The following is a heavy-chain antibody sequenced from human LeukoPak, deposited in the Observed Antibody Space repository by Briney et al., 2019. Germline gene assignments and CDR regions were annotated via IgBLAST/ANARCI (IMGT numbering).Heavy chain of an antibody. CDR2: IYCSGTT. J-gene: IGHJ4*02. CDR1: GGSISSSSYY. Sequence: SETLSLTCTVSGGSISSSSYYWGWIRQPPEKGLEWIGNIYCSGTTYYNPSLNSRVTISVDTSKNQFSLKLTSVTAADTAVYYCARQGCSGGSCYLDYWGQGTLVSVSS. V-gene: IGHV4-39*01. CDR3: ARQGCSGGSCYLDY. D-gene: IGHD2-15*01.